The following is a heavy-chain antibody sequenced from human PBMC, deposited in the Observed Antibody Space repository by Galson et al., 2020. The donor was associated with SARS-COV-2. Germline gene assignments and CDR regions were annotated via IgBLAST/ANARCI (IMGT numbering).Heavy chain of an antibody. V-gene: IGHV3-30-3*01. D-gene: IGHD3-22*01. CDR2: ISYDGSNK. Sequence: GGSLRLSCAASGFTFSSYAMHWVRQAPGKGLEWVAVISYDGSNKYYADSVKGRFTISRDNSKNTLYLQMNSLRAEDTAVYYCARDRGEASMIVVVIDAFDIWGQGTMVTVSS. CDR1: GFTFSSYA. J-gene: IGHJ3*02. CDR3: ARDRGEASMIVVVIDAFDI.